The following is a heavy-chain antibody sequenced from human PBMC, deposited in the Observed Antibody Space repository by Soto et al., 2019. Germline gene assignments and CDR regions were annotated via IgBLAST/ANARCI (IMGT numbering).Heavy chain of an antibody. CDR3: ARDMGATNDY. CDR1: GGSFSNYA. Sequence: QVQLVQSGAEVKKPGSSVKVSCKASGGSFSNYALNWVRQAPGQGLEWMGRIVPFVGITKYAQKFQGRVTITADNATSTAYMALSSLRSEDTAVYYCARDMGATNDYLGQGTLVTVSS. J-gene: IGHJ4*02. D-gene: IGHD1-26*01. V-gene: IGHV1-69*04. CDR2: IVPFVGIT.